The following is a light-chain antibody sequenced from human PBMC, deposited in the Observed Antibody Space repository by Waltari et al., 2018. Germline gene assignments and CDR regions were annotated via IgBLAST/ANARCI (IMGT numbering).Light chain of an antibody. CDR3: AAWDDSRSGRV. Sequence: QSVLTQPPSASGTPGQRVTISCSGSRSNIGSNYVYWYQQLPGTAPKLLIYRNNQRPSGVPDRCSGSKSGTSASLAISGLRSEDEADYYCAAWDDSRSGRVFGGGTKVTVL. V-gene: IGLV1-47*01. CDR2: RNN. J-gene: IGLJ3*02. CDR1: RSNIGSNY.